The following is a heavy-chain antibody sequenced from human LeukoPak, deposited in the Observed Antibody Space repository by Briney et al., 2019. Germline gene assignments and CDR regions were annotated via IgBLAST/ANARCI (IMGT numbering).Heavy chain of an antibody. D-gene: IGHD3-16*01. CDR2: IYYSGST. Sequence: SETLSLTCTVSGGSISSYYWSWIRQPPGKGLEWIGYIYYSGSTNYNPSLKSRVTISVDTSKNQFSLKLSSVTAADTAVYYCARSSLGEGENYWGQGTLVSVSS. CDR1: GGSISSYY. CDR3: ARSSLGEGENY. V-gene: IGHV4-59*01. J-gene: IGHJ4*02.